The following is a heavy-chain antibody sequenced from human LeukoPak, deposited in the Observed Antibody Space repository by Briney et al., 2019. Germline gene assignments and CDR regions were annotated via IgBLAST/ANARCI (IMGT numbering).Heavy chain of an antibody. CDR3: ARGGFASSSWYFGYYYYYMDV. J-gene: IGHJ6*03. V-gene: IGHV1-18*01. CDR1: GYTVTSYG. D-gene: IGHD6-13*01. Sequence: ASVKVSCKASGYTVTSYGISWVRQAPGQGLEWMGWISAYNGNTNYAQKLQGRVNMTTDTSTSTAYMELRSLRSDDTAVYYCARGGFASSSWYFGYYYYYMDVWGKGTPVTVSS. CDR2: ISAYNGNT.